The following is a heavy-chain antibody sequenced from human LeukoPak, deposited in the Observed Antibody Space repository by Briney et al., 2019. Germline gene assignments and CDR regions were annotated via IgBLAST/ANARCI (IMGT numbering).Heavy chain of an antibody. D-gene: IGHD2-21*02. CDR2: IIPIFGIA. CDR3: AREDNESEVVTAIRTYYFDY. Sequence: SVKVSCKASGGTFSSYAISWVRQAPGQGLEWMGRIIPIFGIANYAQKFQGRVTITADKSTSTAYMELSSLRSEDTAVYYCAREDNESEVVTAIRTYYFDYWGQGTLVTVSS. V-gene: IGHV1-69*04. J-gene: IGHJ4*02. CDR1: GGTFSSYA.